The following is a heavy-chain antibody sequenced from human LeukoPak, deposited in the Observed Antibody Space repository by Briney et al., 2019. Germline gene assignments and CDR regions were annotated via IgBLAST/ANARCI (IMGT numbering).Heavy chain of an antibody. V-gene: IGHV3-74*01. J-gene: IGHJ4*02. CDR3: ARLVGTTTPGVDY. CDR1: GFTFRSYW. Sequence: SGGSLRLSCAASGFTFRSYWMDWVRQAPGQGLVWVSHIKSDGSITNYADSVKGRFTISRDNAKNTLYPQMNSLRAEDTAVYYCARLVGTTTPGVDYWGQGTLDTV. CDR2: IKSDGSIT. D-gene: IGHD1-26*01.